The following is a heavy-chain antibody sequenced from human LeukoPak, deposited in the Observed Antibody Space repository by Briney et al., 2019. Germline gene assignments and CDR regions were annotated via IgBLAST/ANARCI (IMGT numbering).Heavy chain of an antibody. Sequence: GGSLRLSCAASGFTFSSYWMSWVRQAPGKGLEWVANIKQDGSEKYYVDSVKGRFTISRDNAKNSLYLQMNSLRAEDTAVYYCASQSGIGVAGTMDYWGQRTLVTLSS. CDR2: IKQDGSEK. J-gene: IGHJ4*02. CDR1: GFTFSSYW. V-gene: IGHV3-7*01. D-gene: IGHD6-19*01. CDR3: ASQSGIGVAGTMDY.